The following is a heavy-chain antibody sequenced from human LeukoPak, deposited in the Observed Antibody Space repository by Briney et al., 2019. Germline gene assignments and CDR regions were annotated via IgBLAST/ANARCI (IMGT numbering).Heavy chain of an antibody. CDR2: ISSDGNNK. D-gene: IGHD2-2*01. V-gene: IGHV3-30-3*01. CDR3: ARSLAIVVTSGPY. CDR1: GFTFSSYA. Sequence: GGSLRLSCAASGFTFSSYAMHWVRQAPGKGLEWVAVISSDGNNKYYAESVKGQFTISRDNSRNTLYVQMNSLRAEDTAVYYCARSLAIVVTSGPYWGQETLVTVAS. J-gene: IGHJ4*02.